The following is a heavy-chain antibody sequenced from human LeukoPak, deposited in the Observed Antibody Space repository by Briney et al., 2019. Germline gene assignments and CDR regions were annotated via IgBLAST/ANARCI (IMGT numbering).Heavy chain of an antibody. CDR3: ARTRYCYNSRRYGAPFFVDY. CDR2: IYYRGST. D-gene: IGHD3-10*01. Sequence: SETLSLTCTVYGGSISIRCYDWGWLRQPPGKGREWIGNIYYRGSTYYNPYTNSRVTVTVDKTKNKFHLKLSSVAAAEMAVYYCARTRYCYNSRRYGAPFFVDYWGQGTLVTVSS. J-gene: IGHJ4*02. V-gene: IGHV4-39*01. CDR1: GGSISIRCYD.